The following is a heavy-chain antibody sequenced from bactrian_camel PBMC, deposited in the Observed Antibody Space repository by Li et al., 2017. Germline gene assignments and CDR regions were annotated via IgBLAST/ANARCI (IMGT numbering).Heavy chain of an antibody. Sequence: HVQLVESGGGSVQAGGSLTLSCVLSGYTYSSYCMAWFRQTPGKEREGVAALLSGAGSTYYVDDVKGRFAISRDNAKNTLYLKLNSLKTDDTAMYYCAKDWSDYSDWGQGTQVTVS. CDR1: GYTYSSYC. CDR3: AKDWSDYSD. J-gene: IGHJ4*01. D-gene: IGHD4*01. CDR2: LLSGAGST. V-gene: IGHV3S1*01.